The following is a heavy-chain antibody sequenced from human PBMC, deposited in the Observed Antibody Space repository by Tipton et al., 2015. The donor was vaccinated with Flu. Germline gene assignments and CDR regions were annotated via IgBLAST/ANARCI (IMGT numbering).Heavy chain of an antibody. V-gene: IGHV4-61*02. D-gene: IGHD3/OR15-3a*01. Sequence: TLSLTCTVSGGSISSGSYFWTWIRQPAGEEPEWIGRIYTSGTTKYHPSLKSRVTISMDTSKNQFSLKLTSVTAADTSVYYCARGNDFYNGCYYFDYWGQGILVTVSS. CDR1: GGSISSGSYF. J-gene: IGHJ4*02. CDR2: IYTSGTT. CDR3: ARGNDFYNGCYYFDY.